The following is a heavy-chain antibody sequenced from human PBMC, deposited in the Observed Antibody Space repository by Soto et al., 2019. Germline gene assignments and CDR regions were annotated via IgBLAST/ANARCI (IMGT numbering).Heavy chain of an antibody. CDR2: ISGSGGST. V-gene: IGHV3-23*01. CDR3: AKDLGLGVYDMLTGRQGPFDY. D-gene: IGHD3-9*01. Sequence: GGSLRLSCAASGFTFSSYAMSWVRQAPGKGLEWVSAISGSGGSTYYADSVKGRFTISRDNSKNTLYLQMNSLRAEDTAVYYCAKDLGLGVYDMLTGRQGPFDYWGQGTLVTVSS. CDR1: GFTFSSYA. J-gene: IGHJ4*02.